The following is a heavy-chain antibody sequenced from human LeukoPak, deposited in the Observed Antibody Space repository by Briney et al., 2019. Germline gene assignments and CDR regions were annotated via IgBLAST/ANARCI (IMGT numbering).Heavy chain of an antibody. CDR2: IKQDGSEK. Sequence: PGGSLRLSCAASGFTFSSYWMSWVRQAPGKGLEWVANIKQDGSEKYYVDSVKGRFTISRDNAKNSLYLQMNSLRAEDTAVYYCARVPYSYDYGDYNWFDPWGQGTLVTVSS. V-gene: IGHV3-7*01. CDR1: GFTFSSYW. J-gene: IGHJ5*02. D-gene: IGHD4-17*01. CDR3: ARVPYSYDYGDYNWFDP.